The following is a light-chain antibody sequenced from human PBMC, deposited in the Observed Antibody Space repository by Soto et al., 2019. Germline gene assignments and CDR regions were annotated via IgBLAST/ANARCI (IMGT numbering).Light chain of an antibody. CDR1: SSNIGSNT. CDR3: EAWDDSLNGYV. J-gene: IGLJ1*01. CDR2: SNN. V-gene: IGLV1-44*01. Sequence: QSVLTQPPSASGTPGQRVTISCSGSSSNIGSNTVNWYQQLPGTAPELLIYSNNQRPSGVPDRFSGSKSGTSASLAISGLQSEDEADYYCEAWDDSLNGYVFGTGNKVTVL.